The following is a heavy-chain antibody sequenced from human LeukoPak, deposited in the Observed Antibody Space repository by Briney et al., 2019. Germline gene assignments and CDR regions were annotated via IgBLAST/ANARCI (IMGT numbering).Heavy chain of an antibody. CDR3: SRAGYWAATGYATN. D-gene: IGHD6-13*01. J-gene: IGHJ4*02. CDR2: INPSGGTT. Sequence: ASVKVSCKASRYTFTSYSMHWVRQAPGQGLEWMGIINPSGGTTMYAQKFQDRVTMTRDTSTSTVYMELSSLRSEDTAMYYCSRAGYWAATGYATNWGQGTMVTVSS. CDR1: RYTFTSYS. V-gene: IGHV1-46*03.